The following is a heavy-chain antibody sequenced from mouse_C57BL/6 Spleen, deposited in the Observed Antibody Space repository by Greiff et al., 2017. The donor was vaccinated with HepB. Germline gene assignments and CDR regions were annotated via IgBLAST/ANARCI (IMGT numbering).Heavy chain of an antibody. V-gene: IGHV1-80*01. CDR1: GYAFSSYW. Sequence: VQLQQSGAELVKPGASVKISCKASGYAFSSYWMNWVKQRPGKGLEWIGQIYPGDGDTTYNGKFKGKATLTADKSSSTAYMQLSSLTSEDSAVYFCARPYYGSPYYYAMDYWGQGTSVTVSS. J-gene: IGHJ4*01. CDR2: IYPGDGDT. CDR3: ARPYYGSPYYYAMDY. D-gene: IGHD1-1*01.